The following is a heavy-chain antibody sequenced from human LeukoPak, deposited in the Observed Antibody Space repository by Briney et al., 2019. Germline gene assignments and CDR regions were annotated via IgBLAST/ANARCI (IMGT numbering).Heavy chain of an antibody. CDR2: ISWNSGSI. J-gene: IGHJ4*02. Sequence: GRSLRLSCAASGFTFDDYAMHWVRQAPGKGLEWVSGISWNSGSIGYADSVKGRFTISRDNAKNSLYLQMNSLRAEDTAVYYCAKEIWPTVTTPGHTHFDYWGQGTLVTVSS. CDR3: AKEIWPTVTTPGHTHFDY. V-gene: IGHV3-9*01. CDR1: GFTFDDYA. D-gene: IGHD4-17*01.